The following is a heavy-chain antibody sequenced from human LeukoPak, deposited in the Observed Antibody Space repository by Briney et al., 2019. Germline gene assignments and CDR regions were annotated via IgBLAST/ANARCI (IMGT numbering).Heavy chain of an antibody. Sequence: SVKVSCKASGGTFSSYAISWARQAPGQGLEWMGGIIPIFGTANYAQKFQGRVTITADESTSTAYMELSSLRSEDTAVYYCEVQLYGSGSYPNDYWGQGTLVTVSS. CDR1: GGTFSSYA. CDR2: IIPIFGTA. D-gene: IGHD3-10*01. J-gene: IGHJ4*02. V-gene: IGHV1-69*01. CDR3: EVQLYGSGSYPNDY.